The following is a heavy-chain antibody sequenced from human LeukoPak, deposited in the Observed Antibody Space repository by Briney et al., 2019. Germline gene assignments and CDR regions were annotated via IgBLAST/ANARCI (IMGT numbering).Heavy chain of an antibody. V-gene: IGHV1-8*02. D-gene: IGHD3-9*01. CDR1: GYTFTGYY. Sequence: GASVKVSCKASGYTFTGYYMHWVRQAPGQGLEWMGWINPNSGNTGYAQKFQGRVTMTRNTSISTAYMELSSLRSEDTAVYYCARGYYDILTGPYYYYGMDVWGQGTTVTVSS. CDR2: INPNSGNT. CDR3: ARGYYDILTGPYYYYGMDV. J-gene: IGHJ6*02.